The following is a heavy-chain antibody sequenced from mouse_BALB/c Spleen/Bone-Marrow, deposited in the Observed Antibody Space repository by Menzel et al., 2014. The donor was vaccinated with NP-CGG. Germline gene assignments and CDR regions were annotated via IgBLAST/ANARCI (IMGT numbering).Heavy chain of an antibody. CDR3: AREGSTMITTDFDY. CDR1: GFSLTSYG. J-gene: IGHJ2*01. V-gene: IGHV2-9*02. CDR2: IWAGGST. D-gene: IGHD2-4*01. Sequence: VQLQQSGPGLVAPSQSLSITCTVSGFSLTSYGVHWVRQPPGKGLEWLGVIWAGGSTNYNSALMSRLSISKDNSKSQVFLKMNSLQTDDTAMYYCAREGSTMITTDFDYWGQGTTLTVSS.